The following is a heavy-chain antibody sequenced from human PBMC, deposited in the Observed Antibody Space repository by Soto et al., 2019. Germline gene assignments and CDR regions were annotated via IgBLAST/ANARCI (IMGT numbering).Heavy chain of an antibody. CDR1: GFTFSTYT. Sequence: GGSLRLSCAASGFTFSTYTMNWVRQAPGKGLEWISSISSGSSYIYYAGSVKGRFTISRDNAKNSLFLQMNSLRADDTAVYYCARDILSGGAYPDSWGQGTNVTVST. CDR3: ARDILSGGAYPDS. CDR2: ISSGSSYI. V-gene: IGHV3-21*01. J-gene: IGHJ5*01. D-gene: IGHD3-10*01.